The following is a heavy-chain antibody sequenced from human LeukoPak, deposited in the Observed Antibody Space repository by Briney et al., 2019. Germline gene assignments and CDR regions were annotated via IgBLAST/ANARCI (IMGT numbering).Heavy chain of an antibody. D-gene: IGHD3-3*01. V-gene: IGHV3-23*01. CDR2: ITGSGGNT. J-gene: IGHJ3*02. Sequence: GGSLRISCAASGFIFSDYAMTWVRQTPGKGLEWVSVITGSGGNTYYADSVKGRFTISRDNSKNTLYLQMNSLRAEDTAIYYCAKDRVFGVVIIGFDIWSQGTMVTVSS. CDR3: AKDRVFGVVIIGFDI. CDR1: GFIFSDYA.